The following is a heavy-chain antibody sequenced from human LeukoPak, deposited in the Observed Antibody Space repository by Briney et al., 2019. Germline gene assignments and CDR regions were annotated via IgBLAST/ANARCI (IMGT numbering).Heavy chain of an antibody. J-gene: IGHJ4*02. CDR3: ARVGYDSSGYYFRLDY. D-gene: IGHD3-22*01. CDR1: GGSIRSSNW. V-gene: IGHV4-4*02. Sequence: PSGTLSLTCAVSGGSIRSSNWWSWVRQPPGKGLEWIGLIYHSGSTNYNPSLKSRVTISLDKSKNQFSLKLSSVTAADTAVYYCARVGYDSSGYYFRLDYWGQGTLVTVSS. CDR2: IYHSGST.